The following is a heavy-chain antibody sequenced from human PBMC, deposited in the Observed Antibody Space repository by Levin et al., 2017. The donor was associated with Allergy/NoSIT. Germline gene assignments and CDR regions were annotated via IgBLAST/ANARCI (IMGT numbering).Heavy chain of an antibody. CDR2: ISSGGDLT. V-gene: IGHV3-23*01. J-gene: IGHJ2*01. CDR3: AKIGVIGQWYFDL. D-gene: IGHD2-21*01. Sequence: GGSLRLSCAASGFPFSGHGMSWVRQTPEKGLEWVSSISSGGDLTYYADSVKGRFTISRDNSMNTLYLQINSLRVEDTAVYYCAKIGVIGQWYFDLWGRGTLATVSS. CDR1: GFPFSGHG.